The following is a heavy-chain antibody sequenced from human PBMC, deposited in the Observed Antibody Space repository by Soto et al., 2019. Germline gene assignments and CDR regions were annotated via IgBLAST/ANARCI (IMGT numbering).Heavy chain of an antibody. J-gene: IGHJ4*02. CDR1: GFSLSTSGVG. V-gene: IGHV2-5*02. CDR3: AHKGPEDWPLDY. Sequence: QITLKESGPTLVRPTQTLTLTCAFSGFSLSTSGVGVGWIRQPPGKALEWLAVIYWDDSKHYSPSLRSRLTIYKDTSKNQVVLTMTNMDPMDTGTYYRAHKGPEDWPLDYWGQGTLGTVSS. CDR2: IYWDDSK. D-gene: IGHD3-9*01.